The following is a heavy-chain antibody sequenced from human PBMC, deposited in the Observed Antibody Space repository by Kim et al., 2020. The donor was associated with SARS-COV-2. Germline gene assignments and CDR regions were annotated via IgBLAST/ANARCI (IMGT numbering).Heavy chain of an antibody. D-gene: IGHD6-13*01. CDR1: GGTFSSYA. J-gene: IGHJ6*03. CDR2: IIPILGIA. Sequence: SVKVSCKASGGTFSSYAISWVRQAPGQGLEWMGRIIPILGIANYAQKFQGRVTITADKSTSTAYMELSSLRSEDTAVYYCARGALAAATSYYYMDVWGKGTTVTVSS. V-gene: IGHV1-69*04. CDR3: ARGALAAATSYYYMDV.